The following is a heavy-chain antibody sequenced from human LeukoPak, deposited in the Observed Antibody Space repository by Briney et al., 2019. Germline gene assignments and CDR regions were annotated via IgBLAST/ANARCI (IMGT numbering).Heavy chain of an antibody. CDR1: GWSFNDYY. CDR2: INARGDT. CDR3: ARGQVPAARGYNWFDP. D-gene: IGHD2-2*01. V-gene: IGHV4-34*01. Sequence: LSETLSLTCAVYGWSFNDYYWNWIRQPPGKGLEWIGEINARGDTNFNPSLKSRVTISVDTSKSQFSLRLTSMIAADTAVYYCARGQVPAARGYNWFDPWGQGTLVTVSS. J-gene: IGHJ5*02.